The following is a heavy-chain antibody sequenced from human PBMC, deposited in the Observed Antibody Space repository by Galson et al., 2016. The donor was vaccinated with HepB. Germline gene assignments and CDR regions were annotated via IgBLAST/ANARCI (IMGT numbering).Heavy chain of an antibody. CDR2: IYSNGNT. Sequence: TLSLTCTVPGGSISSGSYYWSWIRQPAGKGLEWIGRIYSNGNTNYNPSLKSRVTISIDTSNNEFSLNLRSVTAADTALYFCARDLGGTYLYWGQGILVSVSS. CDR1: GGSISSGSYY. D-gene: IGHD1-26*01. V-gene: IGHV4-61*02. J-gene: IGHJ4*02. CDR3: ARDLGGTYLY.